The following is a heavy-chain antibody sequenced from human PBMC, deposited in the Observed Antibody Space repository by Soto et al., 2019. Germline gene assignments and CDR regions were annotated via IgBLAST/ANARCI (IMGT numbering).Heavy chain of an antibody. J-gene: IGHJ4*02. CDR2: IHYSGRT. V-gene: IGHV4-59*01. Sequence: SETLSLIRRVSHSSISRFCWTWIRQPPGKLLEWIGYIHYSGRTDYNPSLTSRATMSVDTSKNQFSLSLKSITAADTAVYYCVRVGVGIGNHFDSWGRGTLVTVSS. D-gene: IGHD1-26*01. CDR1: HSSISRFC. CDR3: VRVGVGIGNHFDS.